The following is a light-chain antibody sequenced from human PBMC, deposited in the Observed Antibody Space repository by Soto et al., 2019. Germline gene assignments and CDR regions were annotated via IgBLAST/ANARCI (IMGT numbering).Light chain of an antibody. CDR3: SSYSTISTYV. CDR1: SSDVGGYNF. CDR2: DVS. Sequence: QSALTQPASVSGSPGQSLTISCTGTSSDVGGYNFVSWYQQHPGKAPKFMIYDVSNRPSGVSNRFSGSKSGNTASLTISGLQAEDEADYYCSSYSTISTYVFGPGIKLTVL. J-gene: IGLJ1*01. V-gene: IGLV2-14*01.